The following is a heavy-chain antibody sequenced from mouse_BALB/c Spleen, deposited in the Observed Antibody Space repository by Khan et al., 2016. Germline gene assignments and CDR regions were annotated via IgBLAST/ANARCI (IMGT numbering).Heavy chain of an antibody. Sequence: QVQLKQSGPGLVAPSQSLSITCTVSGFSITGFAVNWVRQPPGKGLEWLGVIWGDGSTDYDSALKSRLSISKDNSKSQVFLKMNSLQTDDTARYYCASYYDYDGEFAYWGQGTLVTVSA. CDR3: ASYYDYDGEFAY. CDR2: IWGDGST. CDR1: GFSITGFA. V-gene: IGHV2-6-7*01. D-gene: IGHD2-4*01. J-gene: IGHJ3*01.